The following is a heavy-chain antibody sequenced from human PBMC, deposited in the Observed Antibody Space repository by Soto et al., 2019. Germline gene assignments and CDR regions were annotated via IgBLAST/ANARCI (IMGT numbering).Heavy chain of an antibody. CDR2: ISSSSSYT. CDR3: ARVRDGYNRGGMDV. CDR1: GFTFSDYY. J-gene: IGHJ6*02. Sequence: GGSLRLSCAAPGFTFSDYYMSWIRQAPGKGLEWVSYISSSSSYTNYADSVKGRFTISRDNAKNSLYLQMNSLRAEDTAVYYCARVRDGYNRGGMDVWGQGTTVTVSS. D-gene: IGHD5-12*01. V-gene: IGHV3-11*06.